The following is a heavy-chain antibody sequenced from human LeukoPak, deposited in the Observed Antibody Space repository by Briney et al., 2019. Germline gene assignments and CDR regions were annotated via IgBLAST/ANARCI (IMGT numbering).Heavy chain of an antibody. J-gene: IGHJ5*02. CDR1: GGYITTSGHY. CDR3: ARERSSSGGHSWFDP. CDR2: IYYTGVT. V-gene: IGHV4-39*07. Sequence: SETLSLTCTVSGGYITTSGHYWGWIRQPPGKGLEWIGSIYYTGVTSTNPFFRSRMSISVDTSKNQFSLNLTSVTAADAGVYYCARERSSSGGHSWFDPWGQGTLVTVSS. D-gene: IGHD4-23*01.